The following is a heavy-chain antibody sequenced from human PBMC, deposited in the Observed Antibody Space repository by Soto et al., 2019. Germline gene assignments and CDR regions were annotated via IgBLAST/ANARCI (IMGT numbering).Heavy chain of an antibody. CDR3: AKDRSGYYYYYGMDV. CDR2: ISWDGGST. V-gene: IGHV3-43*01. CDR1: GFTFDDYT. J-gene: IGHJ6*02. Sequence: EVQLVESGGVVVQPGGSLRLSCAASGFTFDDYTMHWVRQAPGKGLEWVSLISWDGGSTYYADSVKGRFTISRDNSKNSLYLQMNSLRTEDTALYYCAKDRSGYYYYYGMDVWGQGTTVTVSS. D-gene: IGHD1-26*01.